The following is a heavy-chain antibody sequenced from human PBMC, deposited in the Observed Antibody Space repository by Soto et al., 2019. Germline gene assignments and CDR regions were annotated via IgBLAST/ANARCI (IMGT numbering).Heavy chain of an antibody. V-gene: IGHV4-31*03. D-gene: IGHD4-17*01. J-gene: IGHJ6*02. CDR2: IYYSGST. CDR3: ARYYGGKFSYYYYYYGMDV. Sequence: QVQLQESGPGLVKPSQTLSLTCTVSGGSISSGGYYWSWIRQHPGKGLEWIGYIYYSGSTYYNPSLKSRVTISVDTSKNQFSLKLSSVTAADTAVYYCARYYGGKFSYYYYYYGMDVWGQGTTVTVSS. CDR1: GGSISSGGYY.